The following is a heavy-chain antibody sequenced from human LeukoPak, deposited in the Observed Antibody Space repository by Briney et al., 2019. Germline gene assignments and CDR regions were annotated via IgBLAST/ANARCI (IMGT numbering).Heavy chain of an antibody. J-gene: IGHJ6*02. D-gene: IGHD4-23*01. V-gene: IGHV1-69*01. CDR1: GGTLNTYS. CDR3: ARGLSRWSTPTSSYYYRMDV. Sequence: SVRVSCKASGGTLNTYSISWVRQAPGQGLEWMGGIIPIFNTINYAQRFQGRVTLTADESTNTAYMELSSLRSEDTAVYYCARGLSRWSTPTSSYYYRMDVWGQGTTVTVSS. CDR2: IIPIFNTI.